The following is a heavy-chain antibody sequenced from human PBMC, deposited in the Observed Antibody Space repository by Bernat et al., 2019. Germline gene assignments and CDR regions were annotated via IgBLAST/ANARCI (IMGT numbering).Heavy chain of an antibody. D-gene: IGHD1-7*01. CDR3: AKSATGTTFGSHY. V-gene: IGHV3-23*01. Sequence: EVQLMESGGGLVQPGGSLRLSCAASGFTFSNHAMTWVRQAPGKGLEWVSGISGNGIDTYYADSVKGRFTSSRDNSKNTMYLQLNSLRAEDTAVYYCAKSATGTTFGSHYWGQGTLVTVSS. J-gene: IGHJ4*02. CDR2: ISGNGIDT. CDR1: GFTFSNHA.